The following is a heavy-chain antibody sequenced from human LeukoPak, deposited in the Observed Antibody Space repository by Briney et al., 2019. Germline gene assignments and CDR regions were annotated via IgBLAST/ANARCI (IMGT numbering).Heavy chain of an antibody. D-gene: IGHD3-22*01. CDR3: ACLTTADAFDI. CDR2: IDDSGST. Sequence: SETLSLTCTVSGGSISSGSYYWSWIRQPPGKGLEWIGYIDDSGSTNYNPSLKSRVTISVDTSKNQFSLKRSSVTAADTAVYYCACLTTADAFDIWGQGTMVTVSS. J-gene: IGHJ3*02. V-gene: IGHV4-61*01. CDR1: GGSISSGSYY.